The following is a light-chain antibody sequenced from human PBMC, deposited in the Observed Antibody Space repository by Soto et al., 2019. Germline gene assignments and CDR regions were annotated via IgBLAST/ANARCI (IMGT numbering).Light chain of an antibody. J-gene: IGKJ5*01. CDR1: QGVGNS. V-gene: IGKV1-27*01. Sequence: DIQMTQSPPSLSASVGDRVTITCRASQGVGNSLAWYQQKPGTVPKLLIYSSSTLQSRVPSRFSGSGSGTDFTLTISSLQPEDVAAYYYQKYNTVPATFGQGTRLEIK. CDR3: QKYNTVPAT. CDR2: SSS.